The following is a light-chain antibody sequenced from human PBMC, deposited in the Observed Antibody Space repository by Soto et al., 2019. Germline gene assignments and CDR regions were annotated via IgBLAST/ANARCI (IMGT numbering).Light chain of an antibody. CDR1: QSLVHNDGNTY. Sequence: DIVMTQTPLSSPVTLGQAASISCRSSQSLVHNDGNTYLSWFQQRPGQPPRLLIYKVSDRFSGVPDRFSGSGAGTDFTFTISSLQPEDIATYYCQQYDNLPRLTFGGGTKVDIK. V-gene: IGKV2-24*01. CDR2: KVS. J-gene: IGKJ4*01. CDR3: QQYDNLPRLT.